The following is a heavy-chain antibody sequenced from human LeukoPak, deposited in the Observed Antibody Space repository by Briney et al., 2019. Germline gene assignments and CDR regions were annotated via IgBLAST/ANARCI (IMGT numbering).Heavy chain of an antibody. J-gene: IGHJ4*02. CDR1: GFTFSSHA. Sequence: QPGGSLRLSCAASGFTFSSHAVTWVRQAPGKGLEWVSVISGSGDNTDYADSVKGRFTISRDNSRDTVYLQMNSLRAEDTAVYYCTSFPRADTRDIVFDFWGQGALVTVSS. CDR3: TSFPRADTRDIVFDF. D-gene: IGHD2-15*01. CDR2: ISGSGDNT. V-gene: IGHV3-23*01.